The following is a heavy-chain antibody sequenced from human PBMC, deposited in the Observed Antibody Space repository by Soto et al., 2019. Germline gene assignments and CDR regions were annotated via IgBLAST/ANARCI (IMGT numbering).Heavy chain of an antibody. D-gene: IGHD2-2*01. CDR2: IYYSGST. Sequence: PSETLSLTCTVSGGSISSGGYYWSWIRQHPGKGLEWIGYIYYSGSTYYNPSLKSRVTISVDTSKNQFSLKLSSVTAADTAVYYCASPLLLSPNPLVPAALYYYYYGMDVWGQGTTVTVSS. CDR1: GGSISSGGYY. CDR3: ASPLLLSPNPLVPAALYYYYYGMDV. J-gene: IGHJ6*02. V-gene: IGHV4-31*03.